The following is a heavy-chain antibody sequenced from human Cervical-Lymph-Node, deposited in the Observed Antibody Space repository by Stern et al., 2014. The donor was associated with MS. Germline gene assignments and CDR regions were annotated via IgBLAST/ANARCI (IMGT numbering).Heavy chain of an antibody. Sequence: QLVESGGGMVQPGRSLRLSCEASGFKFDDFAMPWVRHAPGKGLEWVSGLGWNSEGRGYADSVQGRFTISRDNAKSSLYLQMNSLTAEDTALYYCAKADDYAAGIDAWGQGTLVVVSS. CDR3: AKADDYAAGIDA. D-gene: IGHD3-16*01. CDR1: GFKFDDFA. J-gene: IGHJ5*02. CDR2: LGWNSEGR. V-gene: IGHV3-9*01.